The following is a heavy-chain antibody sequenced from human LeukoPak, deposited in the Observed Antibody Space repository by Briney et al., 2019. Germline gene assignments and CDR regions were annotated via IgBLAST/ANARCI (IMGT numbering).Heavy chain of an antibody. D-gene: IGHD2-2*01. V-gene: IGHV3-15*01. CDR3: TTEGVNGGVVVPAATKIDY. CDR2: IKSKTDGGTT. J-gene: IGHJ4*02. CDR1: GLTYSDVW. Sequence: PGGSLRLSCAASGLTYSDVWMSWVRQAPGKGLEWVGRIKSKTDGGTTDYAAPVKGRFTISRDDSKNTLYLQMNSLKTEDTAVYYCTTEGVNGGVVVPAATKIDYWGQGTLVTVSS.